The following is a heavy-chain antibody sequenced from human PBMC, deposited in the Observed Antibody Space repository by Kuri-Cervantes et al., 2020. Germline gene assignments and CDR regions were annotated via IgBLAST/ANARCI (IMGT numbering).Heavy chain of an antibody. CDR2: ISIGSSTT. D-gene: IGHD3-10*01. Sequence: GESLKISCAASGFTFSSYSMNWVRQAPGKGLEWVSYISIGSSTTRYADSVKGRFTISRDNAKNSLYLQMDSLRDEDTAVYYCARSRDVSYYGMDVWGQGTTVTVSS. V-gene: IGHV3-48*02. CDR1: GFTFSSYS. J-gene: IGHJ6*02. CDR3: ARSRDVSYYGMDV.